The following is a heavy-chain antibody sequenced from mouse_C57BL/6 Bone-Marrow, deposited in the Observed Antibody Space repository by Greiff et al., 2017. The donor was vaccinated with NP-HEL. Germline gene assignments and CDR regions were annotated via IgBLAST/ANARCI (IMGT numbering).Heavy chain of an antibody. CDR2: IYPRSGNT. Sequence: QVQLQQSGAELARPGASVKLSCKASGYTFTSYGISWVKQRTGQGLEWIGEIYPRSGNTYYNEKFKGKATLTADKSSSTAYMELRSLTSEASAIYFCARPLSPHFGYWGQGTTLTVSS. J-gene: IGHJ2*01. V-gene: IGHV1-81*01. D-gene: IGHD6-5*01. CDR1: GYTFTSYG. CDR3: ARPLSPHFGY.